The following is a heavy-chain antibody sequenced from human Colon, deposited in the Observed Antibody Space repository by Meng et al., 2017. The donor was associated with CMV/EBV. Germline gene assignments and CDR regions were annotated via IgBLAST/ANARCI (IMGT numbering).Heavy chain of an antibody. CDR2: IKEDGSEK. CDR3: ARDPFIKAFDI. Sequence: GESLKISCVASGFTFSNYWMTWLRQAPGRGLELVAHIKEDGSEKYLVGSVKGRFTISRDNAKNSLYLQMNSLRAEDTAVYYCARDPFIKAFDIWGQGTMVTVSS. CDR1: GFTFSNYW. V-gene: IGHV3-7*01. J-gene: IGHJ3*02.